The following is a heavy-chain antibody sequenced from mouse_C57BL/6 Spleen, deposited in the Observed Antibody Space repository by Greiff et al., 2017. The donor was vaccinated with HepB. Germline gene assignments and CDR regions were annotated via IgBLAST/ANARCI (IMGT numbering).Heavy chain of an antibody. CDR1: GYSFTGYY. J-gene: IGHJ2*01. CDR2: INPSTGGT. V-gene: IGHV1-42*01. CDR3: AMIYYGNLYFDY. D-gene: IGHD2-1*01. Sequence: VQLQQSGPELVKPGASVKISCKASGYSFTGYYMNWVKQSPEKSLEWIGEINPSTGGTTYNQKFKAKATLTVDKSSSTAYMQLKSLTSEDSAVYYCAMIYYGNLYFDYWGQGTTLTVSS.